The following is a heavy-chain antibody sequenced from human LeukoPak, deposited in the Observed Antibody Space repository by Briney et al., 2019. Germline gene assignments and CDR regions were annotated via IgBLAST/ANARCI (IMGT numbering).Heavy chain of an antibody. CDR3: ASDNWNDGGWFDP. CDR2: INPNSGGT. CDR1: GYTFTGYY. V-gene: IGHV1-2*02. D-gene: IGHD1-20*01. J-gene: IGHJ5*02. Sequence: GASVKVSCKASGYTFTGYYMHWVRQAPGQGLEWMGWINPNSGGTNYAQKFQGRVTMTRDTSISTAYMELSRLRSDDTAVYYCASDNWNDGGWFDPWGQGTLVTVSS.